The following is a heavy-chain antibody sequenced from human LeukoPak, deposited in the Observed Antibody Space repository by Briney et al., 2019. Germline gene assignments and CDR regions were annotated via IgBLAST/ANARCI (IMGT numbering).Heavy chain of an antibody. CDR2: ISYDGSNK. CDR3: ARDSAYGGNSFDY. V-gene: IGHV3-30*03. D-gene: IGHD4-23*01. Sequence: PGRSLRLSCAASGFTFSSYGMHWVRQAPGKGLEWVAVISYDGSNKYYADSVKGRFTISRDNSKNTLYLQMNSLRAEDTAVYYCARDSAYGGNSFDYWGQGTLVTVSS. J-gene: IGHJ4*02. CDR1: GFTFSSYG.